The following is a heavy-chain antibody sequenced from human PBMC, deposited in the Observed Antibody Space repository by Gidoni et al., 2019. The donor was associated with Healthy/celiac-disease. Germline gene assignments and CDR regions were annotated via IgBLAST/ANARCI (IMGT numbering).Heavy chain of an antibody. Sequence: QVQLQQWGEGRLKPAETRSLTCAVYGGSFSGYYWSWIGQPPGKGLEWIGDINHSGSTNYNPSLKSRVTISVDTSKNQFSLKLSSVAAADAAVYYCARIRQLWPYYYYGMDVWGQGTTVTVSS. CDR2: INHSGST. CDR3: ARIRQLWPYYYYGMDV. J-gene: IGHJ6*02. CDR1: GGSFSGYY. V-gene: IGHV4-34*01. D-gene: IGHD5-18*01.